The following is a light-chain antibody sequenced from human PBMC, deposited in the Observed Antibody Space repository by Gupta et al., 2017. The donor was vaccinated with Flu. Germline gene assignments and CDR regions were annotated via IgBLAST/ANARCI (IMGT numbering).Light chain of an antibody. CDR3: QQENSSSGT. Sequence: DIQMTQSPSTLSASVGDRVTITCRASQSIDNWLAWYQQKPGKVPKLLIYKASSLQSGVPSRFSGSGSGTEFTLTISSLQPDDFATYYCQQENSSSGTFGQGTKVEIK. J-gene: IGKJ1*01. CDR1: QSIDNW. V-gene: IGKV1-5*03. CDR2: KAS.